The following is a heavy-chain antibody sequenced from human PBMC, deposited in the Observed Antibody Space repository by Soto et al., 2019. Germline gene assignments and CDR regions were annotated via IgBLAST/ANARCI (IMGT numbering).Heavy chain of an antibody. CDR2: ISYDGSNH. V-gene: IGHV3-30*18. D-gene: IGHD3-16*01. J-gene: IGHJ4*02. CDR3: AKDLPRYGDYFDS. Sequence: QVQLVESGGGVVQPGRSLRLSCAASGFIFSNYGMHWVRQAPGKGLEWVAVISYDGSNHYYGDSVKGRFTISRDNSKNTLYLQMSSLRPEDTAVYYCAKDLPRYGDYFDSWGQGTLVTVSS. CDR1: GFIFSNYG.